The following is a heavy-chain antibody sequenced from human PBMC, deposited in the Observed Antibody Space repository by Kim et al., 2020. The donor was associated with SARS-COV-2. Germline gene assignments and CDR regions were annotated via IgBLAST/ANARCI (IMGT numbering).Heavy chain of an antibody. J-gene: IGHJ5*02. D-gene: IGHD6-6*01. V-gene: IGHV4-4*02. CDR3: ARDLYSSSSGIFDP. Sequence: NPSLKRRVTISVDKAKNQFSLKLSSVTAADTAVYYCARDLYSSSSGIFDPWGQGTLVTVSS.